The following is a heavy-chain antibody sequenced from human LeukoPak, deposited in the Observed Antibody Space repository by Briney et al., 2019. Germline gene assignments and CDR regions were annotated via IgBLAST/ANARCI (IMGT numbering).Heavy chain of an antibody. D-gene: IGHD3-22*01. V-gene: IGHV3-30-3*01. Sequence: QPGRSLRLSCAASGFTFSSYAMHWVRQAPGKGLEWVAVISYDGSNKYYADSVKGLFTISRDNSKNTLYLQMNSLRAEDTAVYYCARDGEYYYDSIGPGYFDYWGQGTLVTVSS. J-gene: IGHJ4*02. CDR1: GFTFSSYA. CDR2: ISYDGSNK. CDR3: ARDGEYYYDSIGPGYFDY.